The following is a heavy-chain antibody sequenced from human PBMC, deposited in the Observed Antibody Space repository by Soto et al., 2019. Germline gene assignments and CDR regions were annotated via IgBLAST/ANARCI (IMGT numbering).Heavy chain of an antibody. V-gene: IGHV4-39*01. CDR2: IYYSGST. Sequence: QLQLQESGPGLVKPSETLSLTCSVSGGSISSSSYYWGWIRQPPGKGLQWIGTIYYSGSTYYNPSLKGRVTISVDTSKTQFSLKLSSVTAADTAVYYCASSDGGSTIDYWGQGALVTVSS. CDR3: ASSDGGSTIDY. CDR1: GGSISSSSYY. J-gene: IGHJ4*02.